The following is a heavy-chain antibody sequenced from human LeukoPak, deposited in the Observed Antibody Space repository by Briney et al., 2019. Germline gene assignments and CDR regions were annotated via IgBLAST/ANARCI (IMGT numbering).Heavy chain of an antibody. J-gene: IGHJ4*02. CDR3: ARHIIPAASFVY. Sequence: SETLSLTCTVSGGSISGYYWSWIRQPPGKGLEWIGYIYYSGSTNCNPSLKSRVTISVDTSKNQFSLRLSSVTAADTAVYYCARHIIPAASFVYWGQGALVTVSS. D-gene: IGHD6-13*01. CDR2: IYYSGST. CDR1: GGSISGYY. V-gene: IGHV4-59*08.